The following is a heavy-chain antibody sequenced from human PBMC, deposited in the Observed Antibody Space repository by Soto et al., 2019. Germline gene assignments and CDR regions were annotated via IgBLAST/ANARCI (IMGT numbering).Heavy chain of an antibody. CDR1: GYTFSSYY. Sequence: ASVKVSCKASGYTFSSYYMHWVRQAPGQGLEWKGIINPSGGSTSYAQKFQGRVTMTRDTSTSTVYMELSSLRSEDTAVYYCARDARDQHSNYAAVLGMDVWGQGTTVTV. D-gene: IGHD4-4*01. CDR3: ARDARDQHSNYAAVLGMDV. J-gene: IGHJ6*02. CDR2: INPSGGST. V-gene: IGHV1-46*03.